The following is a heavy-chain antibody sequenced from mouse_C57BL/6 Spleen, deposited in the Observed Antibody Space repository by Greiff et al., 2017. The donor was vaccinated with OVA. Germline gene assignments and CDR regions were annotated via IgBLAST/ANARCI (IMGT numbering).Heavy chain of an antibody. CDR2: ISSGGDYI. Sequence: EVQGVESGEGLVKPGGSLKLSCAASGFTFSSYAMSWVRQTPEKRLEWVAYISSGGDYIYYADTVKGRFTISRDNARNTLYLQMSSLKSEDTAMCYCTREVSTVVATGGLYYFDYWGQGTTLTVSS. V-gene: IGHV5-9-1*02. D-gene: IGHD1-1*01. J-gene: IGHJ2*01. CDR1: GFTFSSYA. CDR3: TREVSTVVATGGLYYFDY.